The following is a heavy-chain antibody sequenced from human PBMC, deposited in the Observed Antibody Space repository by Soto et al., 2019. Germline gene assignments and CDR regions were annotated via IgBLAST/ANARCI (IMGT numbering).Heavy chain of an antibody. J-gene: IGHJ3*02. D-gene: IGHD2-8*01. V-gene: IGHV1-2*04. Sequence: QVQLVQSGAEVKKPGASVKVSCKASGYTFTDYYMHWVRQAPGQGLEWMGWINPNSGDTNYAQKFQDWVTMTRDTSIGTAYMELSRLRSDDTAVYFCAIARFCSNGVCYDDAFDIWGQGTMVTVSS. CDR1: GYTFTDYY. CDR3: AIARFCSNGVCYDDAFDI. CDR2: INPNSGDT.